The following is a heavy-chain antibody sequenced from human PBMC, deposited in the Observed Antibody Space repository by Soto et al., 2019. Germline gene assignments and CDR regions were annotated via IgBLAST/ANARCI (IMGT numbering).Heavy chain of an antibody. D-gene: IGHD3-10*01. Sequence: SETLSLTCTVSGGSISSGGYYWSWIRQHPGKGLEWIGYIYYSGSTYYNPSLKSRVTISVDTSKNQFSLKLSSVTAADTAVYYCARSELLWFDYWGQGTLVTVSS. CDR1: GGSISSGGYY. V-gene: IGHV4-31*03. CDR3: ARSELLWFDY. J-gene: IGHJ4*02. CDR2: IYYSGST.